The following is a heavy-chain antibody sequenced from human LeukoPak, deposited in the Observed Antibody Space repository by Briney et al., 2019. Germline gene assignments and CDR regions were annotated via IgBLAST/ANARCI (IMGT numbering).Heavy chain of an antibody. Sequence: PGGSLRLSCTASGFTFGDYAMSWVRQAPGKGLEWVGFIRSKAYGGTTEYAASVKGRFAISRDDSKSIAYLQMSSLRAEDTAVYYCAKDRSSGDYVLDYWGQGTLVTVSS. J-gene: IGHJ4*02. CDR1: GFTFGDYA. V-gene: IGHV3-49*04. D-gene: IGHD4-17*01. CDR3: AKDRSSGDYVLDY. CDR2: IRSKAYGGTT.